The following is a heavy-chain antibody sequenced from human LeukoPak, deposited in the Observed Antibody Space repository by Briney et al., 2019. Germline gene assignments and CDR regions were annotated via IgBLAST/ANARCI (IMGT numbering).Heavy chain of an antibody. J-gene: IGHJ5*02. D-gene: IGHD2-15*01. CDR1: GFTVSSNY. CDR3: AKDLPVGYCSGGSCYAGPEFDP. V-gene: IGHV3-30*02. CDR2: IRYDGSNK. Sequence: GGSLRLSCAASGFTVSSNYMSWVRQAPGKGLEWVAFIRYDGSNKYYADSVKGRFTISRDNSKNTLYLQMNSLRAEDTAVYYCAKDLPVGYCSGGSCYAGPEFDPWGQGTLVTVSS.